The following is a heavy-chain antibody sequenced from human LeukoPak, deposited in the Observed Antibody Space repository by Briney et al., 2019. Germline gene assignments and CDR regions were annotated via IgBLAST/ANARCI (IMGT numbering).Heavy chain of an antibody. Sequence: GESLQISCKGSGYSFTSYWIGWVRQLPGKGLEWMGIIYPGDSDTRYSPSFQGQVTVSADKSISTAYLQWSSLKASDTAMYYCARTATDAFDIWGQGTMVTVSS. CDR3: ARTATDAFDI. CDR2: IYPGDSDT. V-gene: IGHV5-51*01. CDR1: GYSFTSYW. J-gene: IGHJ3*02.